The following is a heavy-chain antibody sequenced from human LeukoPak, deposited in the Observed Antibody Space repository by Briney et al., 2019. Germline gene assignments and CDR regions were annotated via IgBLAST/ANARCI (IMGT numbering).Heavy chain of an antibody. J-gene: IGHJ5*02. D-gene: IGHD2-15*01. V-gene: IGHV3-53*01. CDR1: GFPVSSNY. CDR3: ARVVVAATPWFDP. Sequence: GGSLRLSCAASGFPVSSNYMSWVREAPGKGLEWVSVIYSGGSTYYADSVKGRFTISRDNSKNTLYLQMNSLRAEDTAVHYCARVVVAATPWFDPWGQGTLVTVSS. CDR2: IYSGGST.